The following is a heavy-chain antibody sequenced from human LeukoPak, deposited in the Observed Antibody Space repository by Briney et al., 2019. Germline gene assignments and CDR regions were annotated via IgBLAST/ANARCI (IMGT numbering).Heavy chain of an antibody. J-gene: IGHJ4*02. D-gene: IGHD2-2*01. CDR1: GYTFTGYY. Sequence: ATVKVSCKASGYTFTGYYMHWVRQAPGQGLEWMGRINPNSGGTNYAQKFQGRVTMTRGTSISTAYMELSRLRSDDTAVYYCAIGGGFVVVPATDYWGQGTLVTVSS. CDR2: INPNSGGT. CDR3: AIGGGFVVVPATDY. V-gene: IGHV1-2*06.